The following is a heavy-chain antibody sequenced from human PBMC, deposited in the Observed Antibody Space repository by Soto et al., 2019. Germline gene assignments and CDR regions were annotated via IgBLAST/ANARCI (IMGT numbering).Heavy chain of an antibody. CDR1: VGSVSSGSYY. Sequence: SETLSLTCTFSVGSVSSGSYYCSWIGQPPWKGLEWIGYIYYSGSTNYNPSLKSRVTISVDTSKNQFSLKLSSVTAADTAVYYCARIVGQIVSYLWFEPWGQGTLVSVSS. V-gene: IGHV4-61*01. J-gene: IGHJ5*02. CDR2: IYYSGST. D-gene: IGHD6-6*01. CDR3: ARIVGQIVSYLWFEP.